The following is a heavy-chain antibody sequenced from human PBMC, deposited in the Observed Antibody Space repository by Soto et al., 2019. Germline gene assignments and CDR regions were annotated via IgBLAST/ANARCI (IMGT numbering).Heavy chain of an antibody. J-gene: IGHJ4*02. Sequence: EVQLLESGGGVVQPGGSLRLSCVASGFNFKKFAMDWVRQAAGEGLEWVSGISCCGGSASYPDSVKGRFSIARDDSKNTVSLQLNSLRVEDTAQYYCAKADGQQWLIPHLDNWGQGTLVTVS. CDR3: AKADGQQWLIPHLDN. CDR2: ISCCGGSA. V-gene: IGHV3-23*01. CDR1: GFNFKKFA. D-gene: IGHD6-19*01.